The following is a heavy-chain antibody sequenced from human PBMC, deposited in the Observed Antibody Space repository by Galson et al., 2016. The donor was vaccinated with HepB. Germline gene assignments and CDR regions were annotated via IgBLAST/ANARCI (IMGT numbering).Heavy chain of an antibody. CDR2: ISWNSGSI. V-gene: IGHV3-9*01. D-gene: IGHD1-26*01. Sequence: SLRLSCAASGFTFDDYAMHWVRQAPGKGLEWVSRISWNSGSIGHADSVKGRFTISRDNAKNSLYLQMNSLRAEDTALYYCAKDKFGDGSYKSYSHFDYWGQGTLVTVSS. CDR1: GFTFDDYA. J-gene: IGHJ4*02. CDR3: AKDKFGDGSYKSYSHFDY.